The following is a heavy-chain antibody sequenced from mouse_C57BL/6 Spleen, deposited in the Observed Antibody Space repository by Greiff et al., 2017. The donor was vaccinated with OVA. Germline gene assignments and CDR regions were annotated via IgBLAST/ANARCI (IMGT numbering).Heavy chain of an antibody. CDR2: INPNNGGT. V-gene: IGHV1-22*01. CDR3: ARPVVDWYFDV. CDR1: GYTFTDYN. J-gene: IGHJ1*03. D-gene: IGHD1-1*01. Sequence: EVQLQESGPELVKPGASVKMSCKASGYTFTDYNMHWVKQSHGKSLEWIGYINPNNGGTSYNQKFKGKATLTVNKSSSTAYMELRSLTSEDSAVYYCARPVVDWYFDVWGTGTTVTVSS.